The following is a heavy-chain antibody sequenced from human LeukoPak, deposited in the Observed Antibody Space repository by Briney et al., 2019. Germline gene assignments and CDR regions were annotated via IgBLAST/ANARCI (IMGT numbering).Heavy chain of an antibody. CDR1: GYTFTSYA. J-gene: IGHJ4*02. CDR2: INTNTGNP. D-gene: IGHD3-10*01. CDR3: ARGEQLWSEDYYGSGHY. Sequence: GASVKVSCKASGYTFTSYAMNWVRQAPGQGLEWMGWINTNTGNPTYAQGFTGRFVFSLDTSVSTAYLQISSLKAEDTAVYYCARGEQLWSEDYYGSGHYWGQGTLVTVSS. V-gene: IGHV7-4-1*02.